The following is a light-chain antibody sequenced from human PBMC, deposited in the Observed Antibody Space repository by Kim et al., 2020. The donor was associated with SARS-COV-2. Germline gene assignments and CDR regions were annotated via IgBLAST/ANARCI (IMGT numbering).Light chain of an antibody. CDR3: QQCNNWLPS. Sequence: EIVMSQSPATLSVSPGERATLSCRASQSVSSNLAWYQQKPGQAPRLLIYGASTRATGIPARFSGSGSGTEFTLTISSLQSEDFAVYYCQQCNNWLPSFGQ. CDR1: QSVSSN. V-gene: IGKV3-15*01. CDR2: GAS. J-gene: IGKJ1*01.